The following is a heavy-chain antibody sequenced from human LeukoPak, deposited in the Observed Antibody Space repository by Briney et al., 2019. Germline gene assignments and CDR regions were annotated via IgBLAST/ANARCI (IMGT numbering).Heavy chain of an antibody. D-gene: IGHD2-15*01. CDR2: IKQDGSEK. J-gene: IGHJ4*02. CDR1: GFTFSSYW. V-gene: IGHV3-7*01. Sequence: PGGSLRLSCAASGFTFSSYWMSWVRQAPGKGLEWVANIKQDGSEKYYVDSVKGRFTISRDNAKNSLYLQMNSLRAEDTAVYYCARLGIVVVVAAPRYFDYWGQGTLVTVSS. CDR3: ARLGIVVVVAAPRYFDY.